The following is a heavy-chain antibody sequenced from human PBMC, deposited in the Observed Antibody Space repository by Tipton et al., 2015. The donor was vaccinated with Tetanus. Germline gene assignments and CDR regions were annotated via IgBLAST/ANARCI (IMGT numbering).Heavy chain of an antibody. J-gene: IGHJ5*02. CDR3: AKVSRARGYCSSTSCDRVDWFDP. CDR1: GFTFSSYA. Sequence: SLRLSCAASGFTFSSYAMSWVRQAPGKGLEWVSAISGSGGSTYYADSVKGRFTISRDNSKNTLYLQMNSLRAEDTAVYYCAKVSRARGYCSSTSCDRVDWFDPWGQGTLVTVSS. D-gene: IGHD2-2*03. V-gene: IGHV3-23*01. CDR2: ISGSGGST.